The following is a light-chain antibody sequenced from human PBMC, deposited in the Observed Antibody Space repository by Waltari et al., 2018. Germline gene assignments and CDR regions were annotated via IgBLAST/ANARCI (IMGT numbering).Light chain of an antibody. J-gene: IGLJ1*01. CDR3: CSYAGRYTYV. V-gene: IGLV2-11*01. CDR1: SRDVGGYNY. CDR2: DVS. Sequence: QSALTQPRSVSGSPGQSVTISCTGASRDVGGYNYVSWYQQPPGKAPKLMIYDVSKRPSGVPDRFSGSKSGDTASLTISGLRAEDEADYYCCSYAGRYTYVFGTGTKVTVL.